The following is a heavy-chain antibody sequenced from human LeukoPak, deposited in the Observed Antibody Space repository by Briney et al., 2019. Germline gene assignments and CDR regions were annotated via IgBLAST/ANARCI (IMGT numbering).Heavy chain of an antibody. D-gene: IGHD3-22*01. CDR2: INPNSGGT. Sequence: ASVKVSCKASGYTFTGYYMHWVRQAPGQGLEWMGWINPNSGGTNYAQKFQGRVTMTRDTSISTAYMELSRLRSDDAAVYYCARDDYYYDSSGYDLDYWGQGTLVTVSS. V-gene: IGHV1-2*02. CDR1: GYTFTGYY. J-gene: IGHJ4*02. CDR3: ARDDYYYDSSGYDLDY.